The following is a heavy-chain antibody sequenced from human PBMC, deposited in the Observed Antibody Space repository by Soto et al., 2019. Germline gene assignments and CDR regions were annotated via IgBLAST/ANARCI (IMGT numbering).Heavy chain of an antibody. Sequence: EVQLVESGGGLVQPGRSLRLSCAASGFTFEHYAMHWVRQAPGKGLEWVSGITWDSDKKGYADSVKGRFTISRDNAKNSLYLQMNSLRAEDTALYYCAKDIEGHTSYWGQGTLVTVSS. CDR3: AKDIEGHTSY. V-gene: IGHV3-9*01. CDR1: GFTFEHYA. J-gene: IGHJ4*02. CDR2: ITWDSDKK.